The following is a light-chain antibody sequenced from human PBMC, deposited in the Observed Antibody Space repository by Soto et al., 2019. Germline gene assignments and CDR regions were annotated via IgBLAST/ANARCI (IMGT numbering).Light chain of an antibody. V-gene: IGKV1-39*01. CDR2: AAS. CDR3: HQTFSTRSWT. J-gene: IGKJ1*01. Sequence: DIQMTQSPSSLSASVGDRVTITFRASQSISSYLNCYQHKPGKAPKLLIYAASSLQSGVPSRFSGSGSGTDFTLTISTLQPEDFATYYCHQTFSTRSWTFGQGTKVDIK. CDR1: QSISSY.